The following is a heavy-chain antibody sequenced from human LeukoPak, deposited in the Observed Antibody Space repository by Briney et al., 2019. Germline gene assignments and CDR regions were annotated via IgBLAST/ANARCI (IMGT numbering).Heavy chain of an antibody. CDR3: ARGGYDFWSGPNWFDP. Sequence: SVKVSCKAAGGGFSSYAISWVRQAPGQGLEWMGRIIPIFGTANYAQKFQGRVTITTDESTSTAYMELSSLRSEDTAVYYCARGGYDFWSGPNWFDPWGQGTLVTVSS. CDR1: GGGFSSYA. V-gene: IGHV1-69*05. CDR2: IIPIFGTA. D-gene: IGHD3-3*01. J-gene: IGHJ5*02.